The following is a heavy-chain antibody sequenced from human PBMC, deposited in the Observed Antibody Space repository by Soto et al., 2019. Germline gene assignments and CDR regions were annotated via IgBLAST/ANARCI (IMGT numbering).Heavy chain of an antibody. J-gene: IGHJ4*02. CDR3: KRDAGGGGGF. Sequence: EVQLVESGGGLVQPGGSLRLSCEASGFTFSNYWFHWVRQAPGKGLVWVSRTNQHGTIIDYADFAKGRFTISRDNAKNLLYGDKSGRGDEAMAVYYSKRDAGGGGGFWGQGTLVTVSS. D-gene: IGHD3-16*01. CDR2: TNQHGTII. V-gene: IGHV3-74*01. CDR1: GFTFSNYW.